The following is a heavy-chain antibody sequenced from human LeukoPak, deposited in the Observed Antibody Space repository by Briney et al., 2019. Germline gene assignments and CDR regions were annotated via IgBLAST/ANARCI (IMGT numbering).Heavy chain of an antibody. CDR1: GFTVSSNY. CDR3: ARVGIVNSSGWYWYFDL. CDR2: IYSGGST. D-gene: IGHD6-19*01. J-gene: IGHJ2*01. Sequence: GGSLRLSCAASGFTVSSNYMSWVRQAPGKGLEWVSVIYSGGSTYYADSVKGRFTISRDDSKNTLFLQTNSLRAEDTAVYYCARVGIVNSSGWYWYFDLWGRGTLVTVSS. V-gene: IGHV3-53*01.